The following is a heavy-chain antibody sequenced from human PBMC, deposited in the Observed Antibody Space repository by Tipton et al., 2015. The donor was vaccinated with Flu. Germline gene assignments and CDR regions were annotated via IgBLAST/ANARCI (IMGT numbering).Heavy chain of an antibody. CDR2: IWYDGGNK. V-gene: IGHV3-33*01. CDR3: ARGVAGRARYFQH. D-gene: IGHD6-19*01. CDR1: GFTFSSYG. Sequence: QLVQSGGGVVQPGRSLRLSCAAPGFTFSSYGMHWVRQAPGKGLEWVAVIWYDGGNKYYADSVKGRFTISRDNSKNTLYLQMNSLRAENTAVYYCARGVAGRARYFQHWGKGTLVTVSS. J-gene: IGHJ1*01.